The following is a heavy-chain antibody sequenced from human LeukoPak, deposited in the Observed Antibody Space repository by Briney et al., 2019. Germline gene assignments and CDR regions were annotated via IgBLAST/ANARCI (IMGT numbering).Heavy chain of an antibody. CDR3: ATHSSSSRGWFDP. CDR1: GGTFSSYA. V-gene: IGHV1-69*13. D-gene: IGHD6-6*01. CDR2: IIPIFGTA. Sequence: GASVKVSCKASGGTFSSYAISWVRQAPGQGLEWMGGIIPIFGTANYAQKFQGRVTITADESTSTAYMELSSLRSEDTAVYYCATHSSSSRGWFDPWGQGTLVTVSS. J-gene: IGHJ5*02.